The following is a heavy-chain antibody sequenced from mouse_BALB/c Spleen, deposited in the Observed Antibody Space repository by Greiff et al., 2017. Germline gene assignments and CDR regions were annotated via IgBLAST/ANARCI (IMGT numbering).Heavy chain of an antibody. Sequence: EVKVVESGGGLVKPGGSLKLSCAASGFTFSSYAMSWVRQTPEKRLEWVASISSGGSTYYPDSVKGRFTISRDNARNILYLQMSSLRSEDTAMYYCARELWYLDYWGQGTTLTVSS. CDR2: ISSGGST. CDR3: ARELWYLDY. J-gene: IGHJ2*01. CDR1: GFTFSSYA. D-gene: IGHD1-1*02. V-gene: IGHV5-6-5*01.